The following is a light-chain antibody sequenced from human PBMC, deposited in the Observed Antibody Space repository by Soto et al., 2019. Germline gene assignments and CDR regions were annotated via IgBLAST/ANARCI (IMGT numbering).Light chain of an antibody. CDR2: GAS. J-gene: IGKJ4*01. V-gene: IGKV3-20*01. CDR3: HQYAGSALT. Sequence: EIVLTQSPGTLSLSPGERATLSCRASQSVSSSYLAWYQQKPGQAPRLLIYGASSRATGIPDRFSGSGSGTDFTLTISRLEPEDFAVYYCHQYAGSALTFGGGTKVDIK. CDR1: QSVSSSY.